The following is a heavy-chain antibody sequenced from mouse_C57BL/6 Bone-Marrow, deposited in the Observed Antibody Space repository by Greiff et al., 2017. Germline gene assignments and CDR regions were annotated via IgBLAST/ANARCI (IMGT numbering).Heavy chain of an antibody. CDR3: ASPYDSNYEDFDY. CDR1: GFNIKDYY. V-gene: IGHV14-2*01. CDR2: IDPEDGET. Sequence: EVQLQESGAELVKPGASVKLSCTASGFNIKDYYMHWVKQRTEQGLEWIGRIDPEDGETKYAPKFQGKATITADTSSNTAYLQLSSLTSEDTSVCYCASPYDSNYEDFDYWGQGTTLTVSS. D-gene: IGHD2-5*01. J-gene: IGHJ2*01.